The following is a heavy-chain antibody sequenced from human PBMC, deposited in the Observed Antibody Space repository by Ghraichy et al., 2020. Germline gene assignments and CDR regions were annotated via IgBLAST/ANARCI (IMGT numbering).Heavy chain of an antibody. CDR1: GFTFDDYA. Sequence: LSLTCAASGFTFDDYAMHWVRQAPGKGLEWVSGISWNGGSLGYADSVKGRFTISRDNAKNSLYLQMNSLRAEDTALYYCAKEGGTYHHFDYWGQGTLVTVSS. D-gene: IGHD1-26*01. CDR3: AKEGGTYHHFDY. V-gene: IGHV3-9*01. CDR2: ISWNGGSL. J-gene: IGHJ4*02.